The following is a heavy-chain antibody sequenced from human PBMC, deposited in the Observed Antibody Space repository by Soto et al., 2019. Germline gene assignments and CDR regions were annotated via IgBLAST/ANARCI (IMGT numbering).Heavy chain of an antibody. Sequence: EVQLVESGGGLVQPGGSLRLSCAASGFTFSAYDMHWVRQATGKGLEWVSAIGTQHDTYYPDSVKGRFTISRENAKNLLYLQMDSLRAGDTAVYYCATQASHWKGGGGWFDPWGQGTLVTVSS. CDR3: ATQASHWKGGGGWFDP. CDR1: GFTFSAYD. V-gene: IGHV3-13*01. CDR2: IGTQHDT. D-gene: IGHD1-1*01. J-gene: IGHJ5*02.